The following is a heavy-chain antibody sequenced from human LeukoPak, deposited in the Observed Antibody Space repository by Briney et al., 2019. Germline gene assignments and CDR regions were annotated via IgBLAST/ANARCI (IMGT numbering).Heavy chain of an antibody. J-gene: IGHJ5*02. Sequence: GGTLRLSCAASGFTFSSYGMSWVRQAPGKGLEWVSVISGSGGSTNYADSVKGRFTISRDNSKDTLYLQMNSLRAEDTAVYYCAKSGSGSYSWGQGTLVTVSS. V-gene: IGHV3-23*01. CDR3: AKSGSGSYS. CDR1: GFTFSSYG. D-gene: IGHD1-26*01. CDR2: ISGSGGST.